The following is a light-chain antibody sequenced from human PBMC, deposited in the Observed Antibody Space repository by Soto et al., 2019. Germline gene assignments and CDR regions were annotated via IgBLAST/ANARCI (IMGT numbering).Light chain of an antibody. CDR1: SFNIGAGYD. CDR3: QSYDSSLSGSRGV. V-gene: IGLV1-40*01. Sequence: QSVLTQPPSVSGAPGQRVTISCTGSSFNIGAGYDVHWYQQLPGTAPKLLIYGNSNRPSGVPDRFSGSKSGTSASLAITGLQAEDEADYYCQSYDSSLSGSRGVFGGGTKLTVL. CDR2: GNS. J-gene: IGLJ2*01.